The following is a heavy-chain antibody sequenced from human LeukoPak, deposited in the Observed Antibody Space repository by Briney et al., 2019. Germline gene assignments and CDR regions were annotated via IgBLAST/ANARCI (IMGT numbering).Heavy chain of an antibody. CDR2: IYTSGST. Sequence: SETLSLTCTVSGGSISSYYWSWIRQPPGKGLEWIGYIYTSGSTNYNPSLKSRVTISVDTSKNQFSLKLSSVTAADTAVYYCARHGLSGGYDLFSHLTWDIDYWGQGTLVTVSS. J-gene: IGHJ4*02. D-gene: IGHD5-12*01. CDR1: GGSISSYY. CDR3: ARHGLSGGYDLFSHLTWDIDY. V-gene: IGHV4-4*09.